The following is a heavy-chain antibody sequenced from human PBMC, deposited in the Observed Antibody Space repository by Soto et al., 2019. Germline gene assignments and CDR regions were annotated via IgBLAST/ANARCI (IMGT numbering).Heavy chain of an antibody. CDR2: IFPFLGIA. CDR3: AHQSHNWFGP. J-gene: IGHJ5*02. Sequence: SVKVSCKASGGTFSSYTISWVRQAPGQGLEWMGRIFPFLGIANYAQKFQGRVTITADKSTSTAYMELSSLRSEDTAVYYCAHQSHNWFGPWGQGTLVTVS. CDR1: GGTFSSYT. V-gene: IGHV1-69*02.